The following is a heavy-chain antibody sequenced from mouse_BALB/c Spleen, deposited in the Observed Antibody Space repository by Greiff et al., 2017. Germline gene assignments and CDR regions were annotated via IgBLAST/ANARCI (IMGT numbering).Heavy chain of an antibody. D-gene: IGHD1-2*01. J-gene: IGHJ2*01. V-gene: IGHV5-17*02. CDR1: GFTFSSFG. Sequence: EVQVVESGGGLVQPGGSRKLSCAASGFTFSSFGMHWVRQAPEKGLEWVAYISSGSSTIYYADTVKGRFTISRDNPKNTLFLQMTSLRSEDTAMYYCARSDYGYAHYFDCGGRGTTLTVSA. CDR3: ARSDYGYAHYFDC. CDR2: ISSGSSTI.